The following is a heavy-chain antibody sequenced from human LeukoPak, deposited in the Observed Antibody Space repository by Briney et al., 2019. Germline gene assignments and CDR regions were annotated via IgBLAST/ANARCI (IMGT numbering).Heavy chain of an antibody. Sequence: ASVKVSCKAPGYTFTSYYMHWVRQAPGQGLEWMGIINPSGGSTSYAQKFQGRVTMTRDMSTRTVYMELSSLRSEDTAVYYCASGVFSMSGFDIWGQGTMVTVSS. V-gene: IGHV1-46*01. CDR3: ASGVFSMSGFDI. CDR2: INPSGGST. CDR1: GYTFTSYY. J-gene: IGHJ3*02. D-gene: IGHD3-3*01.